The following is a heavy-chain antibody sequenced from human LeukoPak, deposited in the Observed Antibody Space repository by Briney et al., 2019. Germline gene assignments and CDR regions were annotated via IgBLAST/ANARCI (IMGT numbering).Heavy chain of an antibody. CDR3: ARRGEHYYDSSENGMDV. J-gene: IGHJ6*02. Sequence: ASVKVSCKASGYTFTNYDISWVRQAPGQGLEWMGRIIPIFGIANYARKFQGRVTITADKSTSTAYMELSSLRSEDTAVYYCARRGEHYYDSSENGMDVWGQGTTVTVSS. V-gene: IGHV1-69*04. CDR2: IIPIFGIA. D-gene: IGHD3-22*01. CDR1: GYTFTNYD.